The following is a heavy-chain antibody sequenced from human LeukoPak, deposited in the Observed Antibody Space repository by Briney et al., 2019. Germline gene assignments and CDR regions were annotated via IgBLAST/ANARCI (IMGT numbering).Heavy chain of an antibody. Sequence: GASVKVSCKTSGYTFTTYVFNWVRQAPGQGLEWMGWMHPNGGGTNYAQKFQGRVTMTRDTSISTAYMELSRLRSDDTAVYYCARDKVTTDYGSGSYYNGVFDPWGQGTLVTVSS. D-gene: IGHD3-10*01. CDR3: ARDKVTTDYGSGSYYNGVFDP. J-gene: IGHJ5*02. V-gene: IGHV1-2*02. CDR1: GYTFTTYV. CDR2: MHPNGGGT.